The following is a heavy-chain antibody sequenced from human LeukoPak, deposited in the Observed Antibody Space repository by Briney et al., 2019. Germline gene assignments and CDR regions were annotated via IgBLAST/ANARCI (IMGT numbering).Heavy chain of an antibody. CDR1: GFTVSSKY. CDR3: ARLEYYYVSGNYYKLFDY. Sequence: GGSLRLSCAASGFTVSSKYMTWVRQAPGKGLEWVSDISSSGSTIYFADSVKGRFTISRDNAKNSLYLQMNSLRDEDTAVYYCARLEYYYVSGNYYKLFDYWGQGTLVTVCS. D-gene: IGHD3-10*01. V-gene: IGHV3-48*02. J-gene: IGHJ4*02. CDR2: ISSSGSTI.